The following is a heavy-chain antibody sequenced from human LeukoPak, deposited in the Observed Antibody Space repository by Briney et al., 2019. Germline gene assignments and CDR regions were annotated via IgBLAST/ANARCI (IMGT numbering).Heavy chain of an antibody. V-gene: IGHV3-30-3*01. CDR2: ISYDGSNK. D-gene: IGHD4-11*01. Sequence: PGRSLRLSCAASGFTFSSYAMHWVRQAPGKGLEWVAVISYDGSNKYYADSVKGRFTISRDNSKNTLYLQMNSLRAEDTAVYYCTRQYQDYWGQGTLVTVSS. J-gene: IGHJ4*02. CDR3: TRQYQDY. CDR1: GFTFSSYA.